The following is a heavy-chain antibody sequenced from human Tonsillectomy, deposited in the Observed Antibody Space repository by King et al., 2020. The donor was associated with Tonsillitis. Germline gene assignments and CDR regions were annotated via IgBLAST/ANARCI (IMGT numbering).Heavy chain of an antibody. CDR1: GGSIRSYY. Sequence: VQLQESGPGLVKPSETLSLTCTVSGGSIRSYYWSWIRQPPGKGLEWVGFIYYNGSTNYKPSLSSRGTISVDTSKNQFSLKLRSVTAADTAVYYCVRRGDSSPSGGYFDYWGQGTLVTVSS. CDR3: VRRGDSSPSGGYFDY. D-gene: IGHD6-6*01. J-gene: IGHJ4*02. CDR2: IYYNGST. V-gene: IGHV4-59*01.